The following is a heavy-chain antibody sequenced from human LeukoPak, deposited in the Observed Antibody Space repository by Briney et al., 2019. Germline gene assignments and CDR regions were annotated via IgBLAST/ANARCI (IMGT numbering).Heavy chain of an antibody. CDR2: IKQDGSEK. V-gene: IGHV3-7*01. CDR3: ARVGSHYDFWSGYLGGSSDY. D-gene: IGHD3-3*01. CDR1: GFTFSDYF. Sequence: GGSLRLSCAASGFTFSDYFMSWVRQAPGKGLEWVANIKQDGSEKYYVDSVKGRFTISRDNAKNSLYLQMNSLRAEDTAVYYCARVGSHYDFWSGYLGGSSDYWGQGTLVTVSS. J-gene: IGHJ4*02.